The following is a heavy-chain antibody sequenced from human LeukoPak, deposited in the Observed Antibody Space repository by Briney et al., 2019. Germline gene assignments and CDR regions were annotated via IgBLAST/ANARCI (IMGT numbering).Heavy chain of an antibody. CDR1: GFTFSSYS. CDR2: ISSSSSYI. V-gene: IGHV3-21*01. Sequence: GGSLRLSCAASGFTFSSYSMNWVRQAPGKGLEWVSSISSSSSYIYYADSVKGRFTISRDNAKNSLYLQMNSLRAEDTAVYYCARDATPLLLWFGELLHKNWFDPWGQGTLVTVSS. J-gene: IGHJ5*02. CDR3: ARDATPLLLWFGELLHKNWFDP. D-gene: IGHD3-10*01.